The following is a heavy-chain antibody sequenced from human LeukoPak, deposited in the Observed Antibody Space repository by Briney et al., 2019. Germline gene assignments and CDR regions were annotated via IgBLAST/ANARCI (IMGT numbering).Heavy chain of an antibody. D-gene: IGHD3-16*01. CDR1: GFTFSSYT. V-gene: IGHV3-23*01. Sequence: QPGGSLRLSCAASGFTFSSYTMRWVRQAPGKGLEWASTSGSGGGTYYADSVKGRFTISRDNSKNTLYLQLNGLRAEDTAVYYCAKAGGSYYFDYWGQGTLVTVSS. CDR3: AKAGGSYYFDY. CDR2: SGSGGGT. J-gene: IGHJ4*02.